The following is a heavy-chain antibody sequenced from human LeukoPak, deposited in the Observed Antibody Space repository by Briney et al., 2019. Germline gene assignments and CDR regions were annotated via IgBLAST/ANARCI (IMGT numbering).Heavy chain of an antibody. V-gene: IGHV4-38-2*01. CDR1: GYSISSGYY. D-gene: IGHD6-19*01. CDR3: ARGRAVAGSGGN. CDR2: IYHSGGT. J-gene: IGHJ4*02. Sequence: PSETLSLTCAVSGYSISSGYYWGWIRQPPGKGLEWIGSIYHSGGTYYNPSLKSRVTISVNTSKNQFSLKLSPVTAVDTAVYYCARGRAVAGSGGNWGQGTLVTVSS.